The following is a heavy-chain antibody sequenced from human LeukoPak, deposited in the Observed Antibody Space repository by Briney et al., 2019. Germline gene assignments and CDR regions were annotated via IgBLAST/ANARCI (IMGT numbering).Heavy chain of an antibody. CDR1: GYTFTGYY. Sequence: ASVNVSCKASGYTFTGYYMHWVRQAPGQGLEWMGRINPNSGGTNYAQKFQGRVTMTRDTSISTAYMELSRLRSDDTAVYYCERGGSSYRFGEYPYYFDYWGQGTLVTVSS. CDR3: ERGGSSYRFGEYPYYFDY. D-gene: IGHD3-10*01. J-gene: IGHJ4*02. V-gene: IGHV1-2*06. CDR2: INPNSGGT.